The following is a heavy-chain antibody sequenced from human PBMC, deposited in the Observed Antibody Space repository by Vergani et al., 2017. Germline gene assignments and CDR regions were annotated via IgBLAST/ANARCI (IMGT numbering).Heavy chain of an antibody. D-gene: IGHD1-26*01. J-gene: IGHJ6*02. Sequence: QVQLVESGGGVVQPGRSLRLSCAASGFTFSSYAMHWVRQAPGKGLEWVVVISYDGNNKYYADSVKGRFTISRDNSKNTLYLQMNSLRAEDTAVYYCAKNSGSYYYYYGMDVWGQGTTVTVSS. CDR1: GFTFSSYA. CDR2: ISYDGNNK. CDR3: AKNSGSYYYYYGMDV. V-gene: IGHV3-30-3*02.